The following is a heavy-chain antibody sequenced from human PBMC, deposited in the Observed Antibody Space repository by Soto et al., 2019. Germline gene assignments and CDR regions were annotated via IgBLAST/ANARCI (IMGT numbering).Heavy chain of an antibody. D-gene: IGHD6-6*01. V-gene: IGHV5-10-1*01. J-gene: IGHJ6*02. CDR1: GYSFTSYW. CDR3: ARYSSSSVSSYYYYYYGMDV. CDR2: IDPSDSYT. Sequence: GESLKISCKGSGYSFTSYWISWVRQMPGKGLEWMGRIDPSDSYTNYSPSFQGHVTISADKSISTAYLRWSSLKASDTAMYYCARYSSSSVSSYYYYYYGMDVWGQGTTVTVSS.